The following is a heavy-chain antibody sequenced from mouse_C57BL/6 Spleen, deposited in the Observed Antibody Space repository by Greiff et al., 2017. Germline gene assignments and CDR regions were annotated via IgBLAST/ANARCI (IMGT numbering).Heavy chain of an antibody. V-gene: IGHV1-82*01. CDR1: GYAFSSSW. Sequence: VQLQQSGPELVKPGASVKISCKASGYAFSSSWMNWVKQRPGKGLEWIGRIYPGDGDTNYNGKFKGKATLTADKSSSTAYMQLSSLTSEDSAVYFCARLITTVVAAYYYAMDYWGQGTSVTVSS. CDR2: IYPGDGDT. CDR3: ARLITTVVAAYYYAMDY. J-gene: IGHJ4*01. D-gene: IGHD1-1*01.